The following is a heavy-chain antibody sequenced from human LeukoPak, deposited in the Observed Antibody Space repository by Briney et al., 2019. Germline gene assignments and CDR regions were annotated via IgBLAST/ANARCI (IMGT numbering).Heavy chain of an antibody. D-gene: IGHD6-19*01. J-gene: IGHJ3*02. CDR2: IKEDGSDK. CDR1: GFTFSRYW. Sequence: PGGSLRLSCAASGFTFSRYWMTWIRQAPGKGLEWVANIKEDGSDKNYVDSVKGRFTISRDNAMNSLYLQMNSLRAEDTAVYYCARISVAGTPLDVFDIWGQGTMVTVSS. CDR3: ARISVAGTPLDVFDI. V-gene: IGHV3-7*01.